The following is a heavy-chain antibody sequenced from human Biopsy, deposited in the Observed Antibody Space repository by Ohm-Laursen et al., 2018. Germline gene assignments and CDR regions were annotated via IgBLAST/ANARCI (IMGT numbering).Heavy chain of an antibody. V-gene: IGHV4-59*11. CDR2: ISHTGYT. CDR1: GGSFTGHY. Sequence: GTLSRTCTVSGGSFTGHYWTWIRQPPGKGLEWSGHISHTGYTSYKSSLKSRVTISLDTSRKHFSLRLTSLAAADTAVYYCARGSNEYGGLYFPHWGQGTLVTVSS. CDR3: ARGSNEYGGLYFPH. D-gene: IGHD4-23*01. J-gene: IGHJ1*01.